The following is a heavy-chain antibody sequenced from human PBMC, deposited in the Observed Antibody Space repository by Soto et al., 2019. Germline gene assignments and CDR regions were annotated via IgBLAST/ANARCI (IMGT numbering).Heavy chain of an antibody. V-gene: IGHV3-30*03. D-gene: IGHD6-19*01. CDR1: GFTFSSYG. Sequence: QVQLVESGGGVVQPGRSLRLSCAASGFTFSSYGMHWVRQAPGKGLEWVAFLSYDGNNNYYADSVRGRSTISRDNSKNTLSLPMTSLRSDDRAVYYCARVHYRRQWAAFDIWGKGTMVTVSS. CDR3: ARVHYRRQWAAFDI. CDR2: LSYDGNNN. J-gene: IGHJ3*02.